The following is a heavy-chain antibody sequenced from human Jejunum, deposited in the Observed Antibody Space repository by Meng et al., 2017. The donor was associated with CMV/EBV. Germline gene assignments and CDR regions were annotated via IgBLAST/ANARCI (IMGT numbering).Heavy chain of an antibody. J-gene: IGHJ4*02. D-gene: IGHD2/OR15-2a*01. Sequence: ASGFTFSTYTMNWVRQAPGKGLEWVSSISPSSNYIYYADSVKGRFTISRDNAKNSLYLEMNSLRADDTAVYYCAKESMARNYSDYWGQGTLVTVSS. V-gene: IGHV3-21*01. CDR3: AKESMARNYSDY. CDR1: GFTFSTYT. CDR2: ISPSSNYI.